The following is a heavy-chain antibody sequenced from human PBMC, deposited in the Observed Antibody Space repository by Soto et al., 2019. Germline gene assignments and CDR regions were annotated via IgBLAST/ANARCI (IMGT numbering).Heavy chain of an antibody. Sequence: GGSLRLSCAASGLTFRSYWIHWVRQAPGKGLEWVAAISYDGSNEHYADSVKGRFTISRDNSKNTLYLQMNSLRAEDTAVYFCAKDTFYYDRSGYYTFDYWGQGTLVTVSS. J-gene: IGHJ4*02. CDR1: GLTFRSYW. CDR2: ISYDGSNE. D-gene: IGHD3-22*01. V-gene: IGHV3-30*18. CDR3: AKDTFYYDRSGYYTFDY.